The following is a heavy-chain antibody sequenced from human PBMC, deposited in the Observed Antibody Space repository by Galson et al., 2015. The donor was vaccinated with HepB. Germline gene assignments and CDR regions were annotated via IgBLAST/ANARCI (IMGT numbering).Heavy chain of an antibody. CDR2: MSFDGNNK. CDR1: GFTFSNYA. J-gene: IGHJ4*02. V-gene: IGHV3-30*04. CDR3: ARDAIVRAPQGDNYCEY. Sequence: SLRLSCAASGFTFSNYAMHWVRQAPGKGLEWLALMSFDGNNKFYADSVKGRFSISRDNFKYTLYLQMNSLRVEDTAVYYCARDAIVRAPQGDNYCEYWGQGAPVAVSS. D-gene: IGHD2-21*01.